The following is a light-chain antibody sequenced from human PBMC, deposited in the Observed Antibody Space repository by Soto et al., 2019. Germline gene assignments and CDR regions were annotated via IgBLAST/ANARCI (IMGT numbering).Light chain of an antibody. CDR1: SSDVGGYNY. J-gene: IGLJ2*01. V-gene: IGLV2-14*01. Sequence: QSVLTQPASVSGSPGQSITISCTGTSSDVGGYNYVSWYQQHPGKAPKVVIYDVSNRPSGVSNRFSGSKSGNTASLTISGLEAEDEADYYCSSYVTGGTMVFGGGTQLTVL. CDR2: DVS. CDR3: SSYVTGGTMV.